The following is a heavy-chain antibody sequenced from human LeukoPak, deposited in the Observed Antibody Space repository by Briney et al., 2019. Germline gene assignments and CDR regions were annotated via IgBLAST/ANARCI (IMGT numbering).Heavy chain of an antibody. CDR1: GFTFISYS. Sequence: GASLLLSCAASGFTFISYSMNWVRQAPGTGLEWVSSISSSSYIYYADSVKGRFTISRDNAKNSLYLQMNSLRAEDTAVYYCARADGSGRKWGQGTLVTVSS. CDR3: ARADGSGRK. D-gene: IGHD3-10*01. CDR2: ISSSSYI. J-gene: IGHJ4*02. V-gene: IGHV3-21*01.